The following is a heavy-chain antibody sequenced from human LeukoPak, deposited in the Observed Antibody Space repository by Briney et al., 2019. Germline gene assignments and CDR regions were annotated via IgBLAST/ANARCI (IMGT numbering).Heavy chain of an antibody. D-gene: IGHD3-22*01. V-gene: IGHV3-23*01. J-gene: IGHJ4*02. CDR1: GFTFSSYA. Sequence: GGSLGLSCAASGFTFSSYALSWVRQAPGKGLEWVSAISGSGGSTYYADSVKGRFTISRDNSKNTLYLQMNSLRAEDTAVYYCAKDGDMIVVGIFDYWGQGTLVTVSS. CDR2: ISGSGGST. CDR3: AKDGDMIVVGIFDY.